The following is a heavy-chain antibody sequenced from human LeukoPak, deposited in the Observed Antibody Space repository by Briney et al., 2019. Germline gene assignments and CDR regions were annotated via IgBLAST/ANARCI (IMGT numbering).Heavy chain of an antibody. CDR1: GYTFTSYG. CDR3: ARDSGSGSNDY. Sequence: EASVKVSCKASGYTFTSYGISWVRQAPGQGLEWMGWISAYNGNTNYAQKLQGRVTMTTDTPTSTAYMELRSLRSEDAAVYYCARDSGSGSNDYWGQGTLVTVSS. V-gene: IGHV1-18*01. D-gene: IGHD1-26*01. CDR2: ISAYNGNT. J-gene: IGHJ4*02.